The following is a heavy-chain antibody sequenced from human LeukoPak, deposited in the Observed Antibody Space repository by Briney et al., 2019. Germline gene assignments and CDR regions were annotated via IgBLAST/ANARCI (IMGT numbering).Heavy chain of an antibody. CDR2: INPNSGGA. J-gene: IGHJ4*02. CDR3: ARDWYYYGSGSYVEPFFDY. Sequence: GASVKVSCKASGYTFTGYYMHWVRQAPGQGLEWMGWINPNSGGANYAQKFQGRVTMTRDTSISTAYMELSRLRSDDTAVYYCARDWYYYGSGSYVEPFFDYWGQGTLVTVSS. CDR1: GYTFTGYY. D-gene: IGHD3-10*01. V-gene: IGHV1-2*02.